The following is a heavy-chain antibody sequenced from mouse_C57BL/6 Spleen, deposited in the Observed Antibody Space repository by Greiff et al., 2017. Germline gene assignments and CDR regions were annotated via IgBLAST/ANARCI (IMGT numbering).Heavy chain of an antibody. Sequence: QVQLKESGAELVRPGASVKLSCKASGYTFTDYCINWVKQRPGQGLEWIARIYPGSGNTYYNEKFKGKATLTAEKASSTAYMQLSRLTSEDSAVYFCARSGYYAMDYWGQGTSVTVSS. V-gene: IGHV1-76*01. CDR3: ARSGYYAMDY. CDR1: GYTFTDYC. CDR2: IYPGSGNT. D-gene: IGHD3-1*01. J-gene: IGHJ4*01.